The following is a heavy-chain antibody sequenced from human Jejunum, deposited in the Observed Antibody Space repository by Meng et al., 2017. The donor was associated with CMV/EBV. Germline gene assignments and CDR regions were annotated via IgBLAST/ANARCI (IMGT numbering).Heavy chain of an antibody. J-gene: IGHJ4*02. CDR3: TTGWDQYFDI. Sequence: CVASDFTLNGAWMNWVRQAPGKGLEWVGRVKSASAGGAADAAAPVKGRFTVSRDDSRKTVHLQMDNLKIEDTAVYYCTTGWDQYFDIWGQGALVTVSS. CDR2: VKSASAGGAA. CDR1: DFTLNGAW. D-gene: IGHD1-26*01. V-gene: IGHV3-15*07.